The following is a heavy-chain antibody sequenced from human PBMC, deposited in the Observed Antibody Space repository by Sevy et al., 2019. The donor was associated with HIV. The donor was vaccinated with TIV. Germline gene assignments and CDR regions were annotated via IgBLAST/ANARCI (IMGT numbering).Heavy chain of an antibody. V-gene: IGHV3-23*01. CDR2: ISGSGGSS. CDR1: EFRLSNYA. J-gene: IGHJ4*02. CDR3: AKDLYYDNSLFDY. Sequence: GGSLRLSCVASEFRLSNYAMNWVRQAPGKALEWVSGISGSGGSSYYADSVKGRFTISRDNSKNTLYLQMNSLRAEDTAMYYCAKDLYYDNSLFDYWGQGILVTVSS. D-gene: IGHD3-22*01.